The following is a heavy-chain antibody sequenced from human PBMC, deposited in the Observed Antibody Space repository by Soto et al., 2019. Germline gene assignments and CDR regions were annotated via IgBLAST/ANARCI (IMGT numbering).Heavy chain of an antibody. CDR2: ISYSGTT. D-gene: IGHD2-15*01. CDR3: ARGGASSKWFDP. J-gene: IGHJ5*02. V-gene: IGHV4-31*03. Sequence: QVQLQESDPGLVKPSQTLSLTCTVSGGSISSYASFWSWIRQLPGKGPEWIAFISYSGTTSYNPSLRSRVTISADTSKSQFSLNLTSVTAADTAVYYCARGGASSKWFDPWGQGTLVTVSS. CDR1: GGSISSYASF.